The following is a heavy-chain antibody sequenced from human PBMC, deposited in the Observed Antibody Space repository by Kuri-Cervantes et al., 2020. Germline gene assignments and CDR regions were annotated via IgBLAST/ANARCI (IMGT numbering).Heavy chain of an antibody. D-gene: IGHD6-13*01. Sequence: ASVKVSCKASGYTFTGYYMHWVRQAPGQGLEWMGWINPNSGGTNYAQKFQGWVTMTRDTSISTACMELSRLRSDDTAVYYCAREGYSSSWYSALHFDYWGQGTLVPSPQ. J-gene: IGHJ4*02. CDR2: INPNSGGT. CDR1: GYTFTGYY. V-gene: IGHV1-2*04. CDR3: AREGYSSSWYSALHFDY.